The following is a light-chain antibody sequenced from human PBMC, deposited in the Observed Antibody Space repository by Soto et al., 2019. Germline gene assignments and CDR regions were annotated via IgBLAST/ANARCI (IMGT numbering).Light chain of an antibody. CDR1: QSVSSF. CDR3: QQRSDWPPIT. CDR2: DAS. Sequence: EIVLPQSPSTLSFSPGERSTLSFMASQSVSSFLAWYQQKPGQSPRLLIYDASNRATGIPARFSGSGSGTDFTLTISSLEPEDFAVYYCQQRSDWPPITFGQGTRLEIK. V-gene: IGKV3-11*01. J-gene: IGKJ5*01.